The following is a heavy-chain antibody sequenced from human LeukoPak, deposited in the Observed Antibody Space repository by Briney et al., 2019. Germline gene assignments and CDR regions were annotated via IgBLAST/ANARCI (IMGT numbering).Heavy chain of an antibody. J-gene: IGHJ3*02. CDR1: GGSISSSDW. D-gene: IGHD3-22*01. Sequence: SETLSLTCAVSGGSISSSDWWSWVRQPPGKGLEWIGEIYHSGSTNYNPSLKSRVTISLDTSRNQFSLKLNSVTAADTAVYYCAKSNGYGLIDIWGQGTMVTVSS. V-gene: IGHV4-4*02. CDR3: AKSNGYGLIDI. CDR2: IYHSGST.